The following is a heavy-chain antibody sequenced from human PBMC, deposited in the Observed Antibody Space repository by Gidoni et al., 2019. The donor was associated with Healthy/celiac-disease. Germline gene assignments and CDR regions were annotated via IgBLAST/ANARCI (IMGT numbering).Heavy chain of an antibody. J-gene: IGHJ6*02. V-gene: IGHV3-15*01. CDR1: GFTFSTAW. D-gene: IGHD4-4*01. Sequence: EVQLVESGGGLVKPGGSLRLSCAASGFTFSTAWMSWVRQAPGKGLEWVGRIKSKTDGGTTDYAAPVKGRFTISRDDSKNTLYLQMNSLKTEDTAVYYCTTDFGVTTAVGYYYYGMDVWGQGTTVTVSS. CDR2: IKSKTDGGTT. CDR3: TTDFGVTTAVGYYYYGMDV.